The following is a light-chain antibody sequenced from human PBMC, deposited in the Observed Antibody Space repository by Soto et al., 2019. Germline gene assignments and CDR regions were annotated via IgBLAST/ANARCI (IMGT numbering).Light chain of an antibody. CDR1: QTISTY. V-gene: IGKV1-39*01. CDR2: AAS. J-gene: IGKJ1*01. Sequence: DIQMTQSPSSLSASIGDRVTITCRASQTISTYLNWYQQQPGKAPKLLIYAASTLQSGVPSMFSGSGSGTDFTLTISSLQPVDFAIYCCQQSYSSPWTFGQGTKVEIK. CDR3: QQSYSSPWT.